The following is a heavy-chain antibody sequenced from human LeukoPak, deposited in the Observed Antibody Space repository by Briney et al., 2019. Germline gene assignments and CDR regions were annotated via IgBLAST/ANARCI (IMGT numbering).Heavy chain of an antibody. Sequence: ASVKVSXKASGYTFTSYGISWVRQAPGQGLEWMGWISAYNGNTNYAQKLQRRVTMTTDTSTSTAYMELRSLRSDDTAVYYCARDVYPMNYDFWSGYSPRWDYWGQGTLVTVSS. D-gene: IGHD3-3*01. CDR1: GYTFTSYG. J-gene: IGHJ4*02. CDR3: ARDVYPMNYDFWSGYSPRWDY. CDR2: ISAYNGNT. V-gene: IGHV1-18*01.